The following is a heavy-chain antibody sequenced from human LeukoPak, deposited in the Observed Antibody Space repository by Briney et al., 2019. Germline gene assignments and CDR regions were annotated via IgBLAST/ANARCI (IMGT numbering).Heavy chain of an antibody. CDR2: INPNSGGT. J-gene: IGHJ4*02. V-gene: IGHV1-2*04. CDR3: ARSGGREQQLTYYFDY. Sequence: ASVKVSCKASGYTFTGYYMHWVRQAPGQGLEWMGWINPNSGGTNYAQKFQGWVTMTRDTSISTAYMELSSLRSEDTAVYYCARSGGREQQLTYYFDYWGQGTLVTVSS. D-gene: IGHD6-13*01. CDR1: GYTFTGYY.